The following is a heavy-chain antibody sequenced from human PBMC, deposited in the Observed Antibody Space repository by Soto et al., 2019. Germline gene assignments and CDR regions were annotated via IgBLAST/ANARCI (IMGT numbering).Heavy chain of an antibody. V-gene: IGHV3-30*14. CDR2: ISYDGSNK. CDR1: GFTFSSYA. Sequence: GGSLRLSCAASGFTFSSYAMHWVRQAPGKGLEWVAVISYDGSNKYYADSVKGRFTISRDNSKNTLYLQMNSLRAEDTAVYYCARVGIPAFYFAYWGQGTLVTVSS. J-gene: IGHJ4*02. CDR3: ARVGIPAFYFAY. D-gene: IGHD2-21*01.